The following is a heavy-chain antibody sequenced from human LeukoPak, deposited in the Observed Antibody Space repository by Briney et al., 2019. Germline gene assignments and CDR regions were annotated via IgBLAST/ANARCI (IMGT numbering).Heavy chain of an antibody. V-gene: IGHV1-2*02. D-gene: IGHD2-2*02. Sequence: ASVKVSCKASGYTFPIYYMHWVRQAPGQGLEWMGWINPNSGATNYAQRFQGRVTMPREASISRACRELRGLTSDDTAVFYCVLNPPYCTSTSCYNDYWGQGTLVTVSS. CDR2: INPNSGAT. CDR1: GYTFPIYY. CDR3: VLNPPYCTSTSCYNDY. J-gene: IGHJ4*02.